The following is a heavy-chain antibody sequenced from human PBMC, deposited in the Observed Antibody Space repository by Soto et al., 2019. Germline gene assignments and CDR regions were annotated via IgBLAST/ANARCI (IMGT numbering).Heavy chain of an antibody. CDR2: ISSDESTV. J-gene: IGHJ4*02. CDR3: ATLTAPSDY. V-gene: IGHV3-11*01. D-gene: IGHD2-21*02. Sequence: LRLSCVASGFTFRNYFMNWIRQAPGKGPEWLSYISSDESTVFYADSVKGRFTTSRDNAKNSVYLQMNSLRAEDTAVYYCATLTAPSDYWGQGSLVTVSS. CDR1: GFTFRNYF.